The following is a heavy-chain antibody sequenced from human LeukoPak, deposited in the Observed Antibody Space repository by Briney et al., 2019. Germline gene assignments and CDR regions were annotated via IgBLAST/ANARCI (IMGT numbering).Heavy chain of an antibody. CDR3: AKVTGSGSYLADAFDI. J-gene: IGHJ3*02. D-gene: IGHD3-10*01. Sequence: GGSLRLSCAASGLTFRNYGMNWVRQPTGKGLEWVSAISGSGDSTYHADSVRGRFTVSRDNSKNTLYLQMKSQRAEDTAVYYCAKVTGSGSYLADAFDIWGHGTVVTVSS. CDR1: GLTFRNYG. CDR2: ISGSGDST. V-gene: IGHV3-23*01.